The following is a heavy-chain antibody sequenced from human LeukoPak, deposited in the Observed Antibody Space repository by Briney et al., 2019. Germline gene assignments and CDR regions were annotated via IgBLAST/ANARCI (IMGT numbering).Heavy chain of an antibody. D-gene: IGHD3-10*01. CDR2: IYYSGST. Sequence: SETLSLTCTVSGGSISSGGDYWSWIRQHPGKGLEWIGYIYYSGSTYYNPSLKSRVTISVDTSKNQFSLKLSSVTAADTAVYYCAREGYYGSGSSDPWGQGTLVTVSS. CDR1: GGSISSGGDY. CDR3: AREGYYGSGSSDP. J-gene: IGHJ5*02. V-gene: IGHV4-31*03.